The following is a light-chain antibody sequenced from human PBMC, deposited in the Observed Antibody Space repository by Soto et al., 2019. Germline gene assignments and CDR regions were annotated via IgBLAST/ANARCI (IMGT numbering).Light chain of an antibody. J-gene: IGLJ3*02. CDR2: YND. Sequence: QSVSTQPPSVSAAPGQTDTISCSGTNSNIGKNFVSWYRQSPGTAPNLLLYYNDKRPSGIPDRFTGSRIDTSATLVISGLQTGDEADYYCGTWDTSLFVWVFGGGTKVTVL. CDR3: GTWDTSLFVWV. CDR1: NSNIGKNF. V-gene: IGLV1-51*01.